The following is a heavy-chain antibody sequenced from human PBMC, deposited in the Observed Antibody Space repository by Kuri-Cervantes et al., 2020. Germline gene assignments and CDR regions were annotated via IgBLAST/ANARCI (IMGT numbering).Heavy chain of an antibody. Sequence: GESLKISCAASGFDFSRYWMSWVRQAPGKGLEGVSTISGSGSRIYYADSVKGRFTISRDNSKNTLYLQMNSLRAEDTAVYYCAKGLSISVAGSWVGPNDYWGQGTLVTVSS. CDR3: AKGLSISVAGSWVGPNDY. CDR2: ISGSGSRI. D-gene: IGHD6-19*01. J-gene: IGHJ4*02. CDR1: GFDFSRYW. V-gene: IGHV3-23*01.